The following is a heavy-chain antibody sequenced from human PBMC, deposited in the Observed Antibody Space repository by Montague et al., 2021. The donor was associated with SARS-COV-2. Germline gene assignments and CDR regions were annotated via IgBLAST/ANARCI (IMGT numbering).Heavy chain of an antibody. D-gene: IGHD2-15*01. J-gene: IGHJ3*02. CDR1: GDSVSSNTAT. V-gene: IGHV6-1*01. CDR2: TYYRSKWYH. Sequence: CAISGDSVSSNTATWNWIRQSPSRGLEWLGRTYYRSKWYHDYAISLKGRITINPDTSKNQFSLQLSSVAPEDTAVFYCARTTTRMLYPENAFDIWGQGTMATVSS. CDR3: ARTTTRMLYPENAFDI.